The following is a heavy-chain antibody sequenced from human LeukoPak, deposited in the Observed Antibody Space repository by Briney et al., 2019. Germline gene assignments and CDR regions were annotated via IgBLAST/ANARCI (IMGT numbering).Heavy chain of an antibody. CDR3: ARGGYGGNWGNSHDY. V-gene: IGHV1-46*01. CDR2: INPSGGGT. Sequence: ASVKVSCKASGYTFTSYYMHWVRQAPGQGLEWMEIINPSGGGTSYAQKFRGRITMTRDMSTSTVYMELSSLRSEDTAVYYCARGGYGGNWGNSHDYWGQGTLVTVSS. CDR1: GYTFTSYY. J-gene: IGHJ4*02. D-gene: IGHD4-23*01.